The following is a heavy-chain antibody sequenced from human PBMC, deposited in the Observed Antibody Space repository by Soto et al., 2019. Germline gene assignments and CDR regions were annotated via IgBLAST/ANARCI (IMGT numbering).Heavy chain of an antibody. CDR2: IYHSGST. Sequence: PSETLSLTCAVSGGSISSSNLWSWVRQPPGKGLEWIGEIYHSGSTNYNPSLKSRVTISVDKSKNQFSLKLSSVTAADTAVYYCASRLGGYSYGNFDYWGQGTLVTVSS. CDR1: GGSISSSNL. J-gene: IGHJ4*02. V-gene: IGHV4-4*02. CDR3: ASRLGGYSYGNFDY. D-gene: IGHD5-18*01.